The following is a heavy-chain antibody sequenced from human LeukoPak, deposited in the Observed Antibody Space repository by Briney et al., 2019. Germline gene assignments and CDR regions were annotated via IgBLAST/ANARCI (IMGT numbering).Heavy chain of an antibody. CDR1: GISFSSYW. V-gene: IGHV3-7*01. D-gene: IGHD3-22*01. J-gene: IGHJ4*02. Sequence: GGSLRLSCVASGISFSSYWMAWVRQAPGKGLEWVANIKYDGTHRFYADSVKGRFTISRDNAKNSLFLEMNSLRADDTAVYFCASSHDSSGNDWGQGTLVTVSS. CDR2: IKYDGTHR. CDR3: ASSHDSSGND.